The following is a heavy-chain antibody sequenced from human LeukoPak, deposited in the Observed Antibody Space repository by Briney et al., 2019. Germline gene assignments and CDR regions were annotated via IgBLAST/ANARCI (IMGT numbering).Heavy chain of an antibody. J-gene: IGHJ6*03. CDR1: GFIFSNYA. CDR2: ISYDGGNK. D-gene: IGHD3-16*01. V-gene: IGHV3-30*04. CDR3: ARDGGYYMDV. Sequence: GGSLRLSCAASGFIFSNYAMHWVRQAPGKGLEWVAVISYDGGNKYYADSVKGRFTISRDNSKNTLFLQMNSLRAEDTAVYYCARDGGYYMDVWGKGTTVTISS.